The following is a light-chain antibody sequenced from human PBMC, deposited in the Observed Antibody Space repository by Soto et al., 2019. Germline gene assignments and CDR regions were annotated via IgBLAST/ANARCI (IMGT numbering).Light chain of an antibody. CDR2: WAS. J-gene: IGKJ2*01. V-gene: IGKV4-1*01. CDR1: QSVLYSSNNKNY. Sequence: DIVMTQSPDSLAVSLGERATINFKSSQSVLYSSNNKNYLAWYQQKPGQPPRLLLYWASTRESGVPDRFSGSGSGTDFTLIISSLQAEDVAVYYCHQYYRTPYTFGQGTKLAIK. CDR3: HQYYRTPYT.